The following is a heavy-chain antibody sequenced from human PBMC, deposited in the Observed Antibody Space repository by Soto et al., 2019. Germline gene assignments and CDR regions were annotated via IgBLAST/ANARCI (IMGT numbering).Heavy chain of an antibody. J-gene: IGHJ3*02. CDR3: ARDFGYEDAFDI. Sequence: PGGSLRLSCAASGFTFSSYGMHWVRQAPGKGLEWAAVIWYDGSNKYYADSVKGRFTISRDNSKNTLYLQMNSLRAEDTAVYYCARDFGYEDAFDIWGQGTMVTVSS. D-gene: IGHD5-12*01. V-gene: IGHV3-33*01. CDR1: GFTFSSYG. CDR2: IWYDGSNK.